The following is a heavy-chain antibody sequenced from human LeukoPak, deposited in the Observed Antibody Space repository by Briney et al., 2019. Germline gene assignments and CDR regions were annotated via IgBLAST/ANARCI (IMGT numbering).Heavy chain of an antibody. CDR3: ARDRVPREYYHRSLADAFDI. CDR2: IYYTGNT. D-gene: IGHD3-3*02. J-gene: IGHJ3*02. CDR1: GGSIGGHY. V-gene: IGHV4-59*11. Sequence: SETLSLTCTVSGGSIGGHYWNWIRQSPEKGLECIGYIYYTGNTDYNPSLKSRVTISVDTSKNQFSLKLSSVTAADTAVYYCARDRVPREYYHRSLADAFDIWGQGTLVTVSS.